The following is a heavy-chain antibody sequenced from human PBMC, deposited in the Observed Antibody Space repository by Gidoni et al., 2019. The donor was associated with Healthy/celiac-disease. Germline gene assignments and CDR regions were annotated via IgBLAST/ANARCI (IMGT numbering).Heavy chain of an antibody. CDR1: GGSISCYY. CDR2: IYDSGST. CDR3: ARDDSSGTN. D-gene: IGHD3-22*01. Sequence: QLQQKESGPGLAMPSETLSITCTVSGGSISCYYWSGIRQPPGKGLEWIGYIYDSGSTNYNPSLKSRVTISVDTSKNQFSLKLSSVSAADTAVYYCARDDSSGTNWGQGTLVTVSS. J-gene: IGHJ4*02. V-gene: IGHV4-59*01.